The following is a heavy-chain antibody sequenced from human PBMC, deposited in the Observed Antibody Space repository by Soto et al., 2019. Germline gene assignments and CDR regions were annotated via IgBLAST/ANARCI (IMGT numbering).Heavy chain of an antibody. J-gene: IGHJ5*02. Sequence: PSETLSLSCTVSGDSVSGGDSFWSWILQPPGKGLEWIANVYYSGSSYYNPSLKSRLTISVDTTKNQFSLQLKSMTAADTAVYYCAKLSCTSSTCYFPGWFDPWGQGNLVTVPQ. CDR2: VYYSGSS. D-gene: IGHD2-2*01. CDR3: AKLSCTSSTCYFPGWFDP. V-gene: IGHV4-30-4*01. CDR1: GDSVSGGDSF.